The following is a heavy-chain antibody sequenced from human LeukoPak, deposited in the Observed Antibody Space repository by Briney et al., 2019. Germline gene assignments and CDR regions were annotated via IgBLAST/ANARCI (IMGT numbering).Heavy chain of an antibody. CDR3: ARVSKGDKMVYAIGSSRNFDY. CDR2: IKQDGSEK. CDR1: GFTFSSYW. V-gene: IGHV3-7*01. J-gene: IGHJ4*02. Sequence: GGSLRLSCAASGFTFSSYWMSWVRQAPGKGLEWVANIKQDGSEKYYVDSVKGRFTISRDNAKNSLYLQMNSLRAEDAAVYYCARVSKGDKMVYAIGSSRNFDYWGQGTLVTVSS. D-gene: IGHD2-8*01.